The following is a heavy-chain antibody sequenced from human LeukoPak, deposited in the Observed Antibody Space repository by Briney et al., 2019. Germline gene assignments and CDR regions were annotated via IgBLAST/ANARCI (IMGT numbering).Heavy chain of an antibody. CDR1: GFTFSNAW. Sequence: GGSLRLSCAASGFTFSNAWMSWVRQAPGKGLEWVSSISSSTHYIYYADSLKGRFTISRDNAKRSLYLQMNSLRAEDTAVYYCARDLLDTTMGDAYYYYGMDVWGQGTTVTVSS. CDR2: ISSSTHYI. V-gene: IGHV3-21*01. J-gene: IGHJ6*02. CDR3: ARDLLDTTMGDAYYYYGMDV. D-gene: IGHD5-18*01.